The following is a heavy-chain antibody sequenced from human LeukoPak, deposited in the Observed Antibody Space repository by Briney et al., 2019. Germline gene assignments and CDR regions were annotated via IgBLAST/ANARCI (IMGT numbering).Heavy chain of an antibody. CDR2: ISGDGGST. V-gene: IGHV3-43*02. CDR1: GFTFDDYA. J-gene: IGHJ6*02. CDR3: AKPYCSGGSCYPMDYYYGMDV. Sequence: PGGSLRLSCAASGFTFDDYAMHWVRQAPGKGLEWVSLISGDGGSTYYADSVKGRFTISRDNSKNSLDLQMNSLRTEDTALYYCAKPYCSGGSCYPMDYYYGMDVWGQGTTVTVSS. D-gene: IGHD2-15*01.